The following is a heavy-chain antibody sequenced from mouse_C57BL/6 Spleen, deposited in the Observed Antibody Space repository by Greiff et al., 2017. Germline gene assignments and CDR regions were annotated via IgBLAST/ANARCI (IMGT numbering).Heavy chain of an antibody. CDR3: ARDEGNYAMDN. CDR2: ISDGGSYT. J-gene: IGHJ4*01. V-gene: IGHV5-4*01. Sequence: EVQRVESGGGLVKPGGSLKLSCAASGFTFSSYAMSWVRQTPEKRLEWVATISDGGSYTYYPDNVKGRFTISIENAKNNPYLQMSHLKSEDTAMYYCARDEGNYAMDNWGQGTSVTVSS. CDR1: GFTFSSYA.